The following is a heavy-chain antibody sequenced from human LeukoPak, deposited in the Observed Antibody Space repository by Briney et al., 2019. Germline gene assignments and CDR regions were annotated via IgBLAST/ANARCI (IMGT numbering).Heavy chain of an antibody. CDR1: GFTFSSYA. D-gene: IGHD3-22*01. V-gene: IGHV3-23*01. CDR2: ISGSGGST. J-gene: IGHJ4*02. Sequence: GGSLRLSCAVSGFTFSSYAMNWVRQAPGKGLEWVSAISGSGGSTYYANSVKGRFTISGDNSKKTLHLQLNSLRAEDTAIYYCSIIGNYYDSRVSSGDYWGQGTLVTVSS. CDR3: SIIGNYYDSRVSSGDY.